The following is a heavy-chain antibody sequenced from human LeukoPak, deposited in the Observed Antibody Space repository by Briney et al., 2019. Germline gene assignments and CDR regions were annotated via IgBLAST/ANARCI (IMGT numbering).Heavy chain of an antibody. CDR3: ARHHSKVGGQDY. Sequence: PGGSLQSSFKGSGYSFTSYWIGWVRPRPGKGLEWMGIIYPGDSDTRYSPSFQGQVTISAHKSISTAYLQWSSLKASDTAMYYCARHHSKVGGQDYWGQGTLVTVSS. V-gene: IGHV5-51*01. D-gene: IGHD3-16*01. CDR1: GYSFTSYW. J-gene: IGHJ4*02. CDR2: IYPGDSDT.